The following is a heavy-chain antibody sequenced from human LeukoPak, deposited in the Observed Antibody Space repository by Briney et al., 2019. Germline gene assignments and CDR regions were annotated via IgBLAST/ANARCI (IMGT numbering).Heavy chain of an antibody. V-gene: IGHV3-23*01. D-gene: IGHD2-15*01. CDR1: GFTFSSYA. J-gene: IGHJ4*02. CDR3: AREAYCSGGSCYSPPYYFDY. CDR2: ISGSGGST. Sequence: GGSLRLSCEASGFTFSSYAMSWVRQAPGKGLEWVSAISGSGGSTYYADSVKGRFTISRDNSKNTLYLQMNSLRAEDTAVYYCAREAYCSGGSCYSPPYYFDYWGQGTLVTVSS.